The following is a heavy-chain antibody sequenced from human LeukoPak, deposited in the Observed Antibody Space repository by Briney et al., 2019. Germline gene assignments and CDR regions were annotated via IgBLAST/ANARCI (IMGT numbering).Heavy chain of an antibody. Sequence: ASVKVSCKASGYTFTNYGISWVRQAPGQGLEWMGWINPSGGSTSYAQKFQGRVTMTRDTSTSTVYMELSSLRSEDTAVYYCARRKSSIAAAGPRLYYYYYGMDVWGQGTTVTVSS. V-gene: IGHV1-46*01. CDR1: GYTFTNYG. D-gene: IGHD6-13*01. CDR2: INPSGGST. CDR3: ARRKSSIAAAGPRLYYYYYGMDV. J-gene: IGHJ6*02.